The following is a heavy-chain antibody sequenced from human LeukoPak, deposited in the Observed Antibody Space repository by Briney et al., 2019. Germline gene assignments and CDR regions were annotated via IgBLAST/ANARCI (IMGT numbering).Heavy chain of an antibody. CDR1: GYTFSSYA. CDR2: ISGSGGST. Sequence: GGSLRLSCAASGYTFSSYAMSWVRQAPGKGLEWVSAISGSGGSTYYADSVKGRFTISRDNSKNSLFLQMNSLRAEDTAVYYCARRTDGIAVAGAFDYWGQGTLVTVSS. V-gene: IGHV3-23*01. J-gene: IGHJ4*02. CDR3: ARRTDGIAVAGAFDY. D-gene: IGHD6-19*01.